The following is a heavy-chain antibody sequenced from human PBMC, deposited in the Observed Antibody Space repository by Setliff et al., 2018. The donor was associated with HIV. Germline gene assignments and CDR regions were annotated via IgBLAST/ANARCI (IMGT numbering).Heavy chain of an antibody. J-gene: IGHJ3*02. CDR3: TRSRPPIDDAFDI. CDR1: AFTFSSFE. Sequence: GESLKISCEVSAFTFSSFEMNWVRQAPGKGLDWVSYISNSGTTIYYADSVKGRFTISRDNDRNLLYLQMNSLRVEDTAVYYCTRSRPPIDDAFDIWGQGTMVTVSS. D-gene: IGHD2-15*01. CDR2: ISNSGTTI. V-gene: IGHV3-48*03.